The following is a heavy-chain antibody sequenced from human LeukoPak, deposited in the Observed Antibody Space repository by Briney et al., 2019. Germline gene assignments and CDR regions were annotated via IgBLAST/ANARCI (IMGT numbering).Heavy chain of an antibody. V-gene: IGHV4-39*01. CDR3: ATTPQRGYSYGWGTDAFDI. J-gene: IGHJ3*02. D-gene: IGHD5-18*01. Sequence: SETLSLTCTVSGVSIRSSNSYWGWIRQPPGKGLEWIGSIYYSGNTYYNASLKSQVSISIDTSKNQFSLKLSSVTAADTAVYYCATTPQRGYSYGWGTDAFDIWGQGTMVTVSS. CDR2: IYYSGNT. CDR1: GVSIRSSNSY.